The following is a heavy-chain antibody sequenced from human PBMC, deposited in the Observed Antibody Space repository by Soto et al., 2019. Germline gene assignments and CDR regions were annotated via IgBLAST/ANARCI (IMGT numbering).Heavy chain of an antibody. CDR1: GFTFSSYG. D-gene: IGHD3-3*01. V-gene: IGHV3-33*01. CDR3: ARDNYDFLSGYHYYFDY. CDR2: IWYDGSNK. J-gene: IGHJ4*02. Sequence: QVQLVESGGGVVQPGRSLRLSCAASGFTFSSYGMHWVRQAPGKGLEWVAVIWYDGSNKYYADSVKGRFTISRDNSKNTLYLQINSLRAEDTAVYYCARDNYDFLSGYHYYFDYWGQGTLVNVSS.